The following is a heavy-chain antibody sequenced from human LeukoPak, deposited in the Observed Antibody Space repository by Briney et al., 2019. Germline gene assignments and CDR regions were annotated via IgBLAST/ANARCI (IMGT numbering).Heavy chain of an antibody. CDR2: IYYSGST. V-gene: IGHV4-39*07. CDR1: GGSISSSSYY. D-gene: IGHD6-13*01. J-gene: IGHJ2*01. CDR3: ARVYYSRTYDYWYFDL. Sequence: SETLSLTCTVSGGSISSSSYYWGWIRQPPGKGLEWIGSIYYSGSTYYNPSLKSRVTISVDTSKNQFSLKLSSVTAADTAVYFCARVYYSRTYDYWYFDLWGRGTLVTVSS.